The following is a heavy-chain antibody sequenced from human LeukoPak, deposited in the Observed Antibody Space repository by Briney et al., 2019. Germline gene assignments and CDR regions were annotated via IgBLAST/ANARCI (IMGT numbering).Heavy chain of an antibody. CDR3: ARDNYSSYYYYGMDV. J-gene: IGHJ6*02. CDR1: GGSISSGSYY. CDR2: IYTSGST. D-gene: IGHD3-10*01. Sequence: SQTLSLTCTVSGGSISSGSYYWSWIRQPAGKGLEWIGRIYTSGSTNYNPSLKSRVTISVDTSKNQFSPKLSSVTAADTAVYYCARDNYSSYYYYGMDVWGQGTTVTVSS. V-gene: IGHV4-61*02.